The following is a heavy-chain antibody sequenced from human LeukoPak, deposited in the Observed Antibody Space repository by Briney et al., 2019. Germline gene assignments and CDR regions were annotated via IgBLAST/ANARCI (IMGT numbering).Heavy chain of an antibody. CDR3: ARHGGYRSFAFCY. CDR1: GYSLISYS. J-gene: IGHJ4*02. Sequence: ESLKIHCKCAGYSLISYSISWVRQMPGKGLEWMGRIDPSDAYTNYSPSFQGHVTISSDKSIKTAYLQWSSLKASDTAMYYCARHGGYRSFAFCYRGQGTLVTVSS. D-gene: IGHD5-12*01. CDR2: IDPSDAYT. V-gene: IGHV5-10-1*01.